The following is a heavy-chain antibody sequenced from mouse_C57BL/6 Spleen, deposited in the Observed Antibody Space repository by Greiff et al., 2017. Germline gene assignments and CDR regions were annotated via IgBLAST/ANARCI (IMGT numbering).Heavy chain of an antibody. CDR1: GFSLTSYG. D-gene: IGHD6-1*01. CDR3: ARAEAAGAGMAY. CDR2: ILSDGGT. J-gene: IGHJ3*01. Sequence: VQLQQSGPGLVAPSQSLSITCTVSGFSLTSYGVHWVRQPPGKGLEWLVVILSDGGTTYNSAPKSRLSISKDNSKSQVFLKMNRLQTDDTAMYYCARAEAAGAGMAYWGQGTLVTVSA. V-gene: IGHV2-6*03.